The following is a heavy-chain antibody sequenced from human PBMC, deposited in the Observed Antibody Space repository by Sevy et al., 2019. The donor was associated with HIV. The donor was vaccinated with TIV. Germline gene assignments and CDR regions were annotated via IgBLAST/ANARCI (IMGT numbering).Heavy chain of an antibody. CDR2: IYYNGHI. V-gene: IGHV4-59*08. J-gene: IGHJ4*02. CDR3: AGENAWGRGYS. CDR1: GGSITSLY. D-gene: IGHD1-26*01. Sequence: SETPSLTCTVPGGSITSLYWNWIRQPPGKGLEWIANIYYNGHINYNPSLKSRVTLSLDTSKNQFSLRLSSVTAADTAMYYCAGENAWGRGYSWGQGTLVTVSS.